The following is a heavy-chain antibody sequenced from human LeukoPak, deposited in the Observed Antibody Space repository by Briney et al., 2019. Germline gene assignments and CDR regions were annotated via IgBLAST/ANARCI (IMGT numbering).Heavy chain of an antibody. CDR3: AKDHRVYYYYYGMGV. CDR1: GFTFSSYG. CDR2: ISYDGSNK. Sequence: PGGSLRLSCAASGFTFSSYGMHWVRQAPGKGLEWVAVISYDGSNKYYADSVKGRFTISRDDSKNTLYLQMNSLRAEDTAVYYCAKDHRVYYYYYGMGVWGQGTTVTVSS. J-gene: IGHJ6*02. V-gene: IGHV3-30*18.